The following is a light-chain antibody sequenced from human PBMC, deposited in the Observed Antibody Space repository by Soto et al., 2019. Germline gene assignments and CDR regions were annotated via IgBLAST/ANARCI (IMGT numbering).Light chain of an antibody. V-gene: IGLV2-23*01. CDR2: EGN. J-gene: IGLJ1*01. CDR3: CSYAGTNTFV. Sequence: QSALTQPASVSGSPGQSITISCTGTSSDVGRYNLVSWYQQHPGQAPKLMIYEGNKRPSGVSNRFSGSKSANTASLTISGLQTEDEADYYCCSYAGTNTFVFGTGTKVTVL. CDR1: SSDVGRYNL.